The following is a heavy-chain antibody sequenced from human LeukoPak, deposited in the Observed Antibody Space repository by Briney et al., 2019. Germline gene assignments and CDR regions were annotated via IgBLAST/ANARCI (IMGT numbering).Heavy chain of an antibody. J-gene: IGHJ4*02. CDR2: ISSTSSTV. D-gene: IGHD6-6*01. CDR1: GFTFSSYS. CDR3: ARGRDSSSSYPGY. V-gene: IGHV3-48*01. Sequence: GGSLRLSCAVSGFTFSSYSMTWVRQAPGKGLEWVSYISSTSSTVYYADSVKGRFTISRDNVKNSLYLQMNSLRAEDTAVYYCARGRDSSSSYPGYWGQGTLVTVSS.